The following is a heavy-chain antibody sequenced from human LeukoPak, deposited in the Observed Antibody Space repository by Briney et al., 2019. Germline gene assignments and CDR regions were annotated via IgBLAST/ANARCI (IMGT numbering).Heavy chain of an antibody. V-gene: IGHV1-2*02. Sequence: GASVKVSCKASGYTFTGYYMHWVRQAPGQGLEWMGWINPNSGGTNYAQKFQGRVTMTRDTSISTAYMELSRLRSDDTAVYYCARSGAYYYDSSGYYSLDYWGQGTLVTVSS. CDR1: GYTFTGYY. CDR2: INPNSGGT. J-gene: IGHJ4*02. D-gene: IGHD3-22*01. CDR3: ARSGAYYYDSSGYYSLDY.